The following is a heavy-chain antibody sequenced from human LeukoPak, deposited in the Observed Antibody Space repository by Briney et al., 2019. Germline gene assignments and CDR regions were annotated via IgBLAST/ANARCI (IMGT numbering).Heavy chain of an antibody. Sequence: SETLSLTCAVSGYSISSGYYWGWIRQPPGKGLEWIGSIYHSGSTYYNPSLKSRVTISVDTSKNQFSLKLSSVTAADTAVYYCTSMDYYGSGSYPPGVYFDYWGQGTLVTVSS. CDR1: GYSISSGYY. CDR3: TSMDYYGSGSYPPGVYFDY. CDR2: IYHSGST. D-gene: IGHD3-10*01. J-gene: IGHJ4*02. V-gene: IGHV4-38-2*01.